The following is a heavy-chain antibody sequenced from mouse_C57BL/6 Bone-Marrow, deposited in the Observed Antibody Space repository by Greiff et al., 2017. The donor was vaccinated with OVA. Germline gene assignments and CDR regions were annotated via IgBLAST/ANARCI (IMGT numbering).Heavy chain of an antibody. D-gene: IGHD1-1*01. CDR3: ARAHYYGSSYLYWYFDV. CDR2: IYRGDGDT. V-gene: IGHV1-82*01. Sequence: VQLQESGPELVKPGASVKISCKASGYAFSSSWMNWVKQRPGTGLEWIGRIYRGDGDTNYNGKCKGKGTLTADKSSSTAYMQLSSLTSEDSAVYFCARAHYYGSSYLYWYFDVWGTGTTVTVSS. J-gene: IGHJ1*03. CDR1: GYAFSSSW.